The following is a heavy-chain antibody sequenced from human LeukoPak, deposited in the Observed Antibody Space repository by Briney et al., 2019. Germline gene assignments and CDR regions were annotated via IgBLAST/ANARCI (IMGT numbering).Heavy chain of an antibody. Sequence: SQTLSLTCTVSGGSISSGGYYWSWIRQHPGKGLEWIGYISYSGSTYYNPSLTSRVTISVDTSKHQFSLKLSSVTAADTAVYYCATDSSGYRIFDYWGQGTLVTVSS. CDR2: ISYSGST. CDR1: GGSISSGGYY. CDR3: ATDSSGYRIFDY. V-gene: IGHV4-31*03. J-gene: IGHJ4*02. D-gene: IGHD3-22*01.